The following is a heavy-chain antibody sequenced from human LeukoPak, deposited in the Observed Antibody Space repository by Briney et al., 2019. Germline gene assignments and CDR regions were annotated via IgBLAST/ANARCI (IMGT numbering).Heavy chain of an antibody. CDR1: GGSISTYY. D-gene: IGHD1-26*01. CDR2: IYYSGST. J-gene: IGHJ4*02. V-gene: IGHV4-59*08. CDR3: ARTGGRYYVLDY. Sequence: SETLSLTCTVSGGSISTYYWSWIRQPPGKGLEWIGYIYYSGSTNYNPSLKSRVTISVDTSKNQFSLKLSSVTAADTSVYYCARTGGRYYVLDYWDQGTLDTVSS.